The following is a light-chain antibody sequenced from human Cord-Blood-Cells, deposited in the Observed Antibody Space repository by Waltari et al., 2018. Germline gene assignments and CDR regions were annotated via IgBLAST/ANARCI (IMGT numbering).Light chain of an antibody. CDR2: DAS. CDR1: KSVSSY. J-gene: IGKJ2*01. V-gene: IGKV3-11*01. Sequence: EIVLTQSPATLSLSPGERATLSCRASKSVSSYLAWYQQKPGQSPRLLIYDASNRATGIPARFSGSGSGTDFTLTISSLEPKDFAVYYCQQRSNWPMYTVGQGTKLEIK. CDR3: QQRSNWPMYT.